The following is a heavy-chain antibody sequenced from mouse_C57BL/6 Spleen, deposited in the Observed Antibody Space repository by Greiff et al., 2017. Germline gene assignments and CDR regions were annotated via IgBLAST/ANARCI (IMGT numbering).Heavy chain of an antibody. Sequence: VQLQQSGPELVKPGASVKISCKASGYSFTSYYMNWVKQSPEKSLEWIGEINPSTGGTTYNQKFKAKATLTVDKSSSTAYMQLKSLTSEDSAVYYCATGTGWAYWGQGTLVTVSA. D-gene: IGHD3-3*01. CDR3: ATGTGWAY. V-gene: IGHV1-42*01. CDR2: INPSTGGT. CDR1: GYSFTSYY. J-gene: IGHJ3*01.